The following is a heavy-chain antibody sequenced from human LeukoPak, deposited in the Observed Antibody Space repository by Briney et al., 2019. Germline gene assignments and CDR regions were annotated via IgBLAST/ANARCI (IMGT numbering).Heavy chain of an antibody. CDR1: GFTFSSYN. Sequence: GGSLRLSCAASGFTFSSYNMNWVRQAPGKGLEWVSSITTSSSVFYADSVKGRFTIPRDNAQNSLYLQMNSLRADDTAVYYCARRFDSWGRGTLVTVSS. J-gene: IGHJ4*02. V-gene: IGHV3-48*01. CDR2: ITTSSSV. CDR3: ARRFDS.